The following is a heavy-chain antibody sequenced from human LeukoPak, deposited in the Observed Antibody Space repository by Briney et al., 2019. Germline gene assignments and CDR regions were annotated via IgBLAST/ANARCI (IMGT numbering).Heavy chain of an antibody. CDR3: ARVYQSAEYYFDY. D-gene: IGHD2-2*01. J-gene: IGHJ4*02. CDR1: GGSIDSYY. CDR2: IYYTGST. V-gene: IGHV4-59*01. Sequence: SETLSLTCTVSGGSIDSYYWSWIRQPPGKGLEWIGYIYYTGSTEYHPSLKSRVTISLDTSKNQCSLKLTSVTAADTAVYYCARVYQSAEYYFDYWGEGNLVSVS.